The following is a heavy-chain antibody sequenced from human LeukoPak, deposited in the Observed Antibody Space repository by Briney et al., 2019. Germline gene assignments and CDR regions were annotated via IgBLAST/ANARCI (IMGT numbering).Heavy chain of an antibody. V-gene: IGHV3-7*04. CDR1: GFPFSSYW. D-gene: IGHD5-24*01. CDR3: TRVGYIDEGIDY. CDR2: IKQDGSKK. Sequence: AGGSLRLSCVASGFPFSSYWMTWVRQAPGKGLEWVPNIKQDGSKKSYVDSVKGRFTISRDNAKNSLYLQMNSLRAEDTAIYYCTRVGYIDEGIDYWGQGTLVTVSS. J-gene: IGHJ4*02.